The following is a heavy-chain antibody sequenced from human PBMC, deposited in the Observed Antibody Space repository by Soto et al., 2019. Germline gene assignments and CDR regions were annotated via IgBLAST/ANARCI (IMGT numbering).Heavy chain of an antibody. CDR1: GGTFSSYA. CDR2: IIPIFGTA. CDR3: ARGSGLWYNWNHYFDY. D-gene: IGHD1-20*01. J-gene: IGHJ4*02. Sequence: QVQLVQSGAEVKKPGSSVKVSCKASGGTFSSYAISWVRQAPGQGLEWKGGIIPIFGTANYAQKFQGRVTITADESTSTAYMELSSLRSEDTAVYYCARGSGLWYNWNHYFDYWGQGILVTVSS. V-gene: IGHV1-69*01.